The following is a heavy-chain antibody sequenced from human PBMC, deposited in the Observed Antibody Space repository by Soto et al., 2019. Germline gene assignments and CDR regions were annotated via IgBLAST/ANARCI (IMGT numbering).Heavy chain of an antibody. CDR2: ISNSSSYI. CDR1: GFTFSSYS. D-gene: IGHD3-16*01. CDR3: ARAMITIGGFGDWFDP. J-gene: IGHJ5*02. Sequence: GGSLRLSCAASGFTFSSYSMNWVRQAPGKGLEWVSSISNSSSYIYYADSVKGRFTISRDNAKNPLYLQMNSLRAEDTAVYYCARAMITIGGFGDWFDPWGQGTLVTVSS. V-gene: IGHV3-21*01.